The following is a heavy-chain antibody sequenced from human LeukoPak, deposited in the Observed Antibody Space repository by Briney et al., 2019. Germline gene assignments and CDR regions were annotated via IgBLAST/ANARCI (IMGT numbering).Heavy chain of an antibody. V-gene: IGHV3-23*03. J-gene: IGHJ4*02. CDR1: GFTFSTYD. Sequence: PGGTLRLSCATSGFTFSTYDMSWIRQAPGKGLEGVSLITYQSTTYYADSVKGRFTIARDNSRETLYLQINSLRVEDTAVYYCAKDFRHDSSGFFRGWGQGTLVTVSS. D-gene: IGHD3-22*01. CDR2: ITYQSTT. CDR3: AKDFRHDSSGFFRG.